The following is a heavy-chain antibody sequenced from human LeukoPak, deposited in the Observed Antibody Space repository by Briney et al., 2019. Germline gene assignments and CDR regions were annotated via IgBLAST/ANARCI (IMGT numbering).Heavy chain of an antibody. CDR1: GFTFEDYG. CDR2: INWNAYST. Sequence: PGGSLRLSCAGSGFTFEDYGMSCVRQGPGKGLEWVSGINWNAYSTGYGDSVKARFTISRDNAKNSLYLQMNSLRAEDTAVYYCARVISDAFDIWGQGTMVTVSS. D-gene: IGHD2/OR15-2a*01. V-gene: IGHV3-20*04. J-gene: IGHJ3*02. CDR3: ARVISDAFDI.